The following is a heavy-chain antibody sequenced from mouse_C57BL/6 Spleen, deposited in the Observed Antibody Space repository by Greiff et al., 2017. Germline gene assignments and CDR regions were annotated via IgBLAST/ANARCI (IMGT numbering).Heavy chain of an antibody. CDR2: ISSGSSTI. D-gene: IGHD3-1*01. CDR3: ARKARMGYFDV. CDR1: GFTFSDYG. Sequence: EVHLVESGGGLVKPGGSLKLSCAASGFTFSDYGMHWVRQAPEKGLEWVAYISSGSSTIYYADTVKGRFTISRDNAKNTLFLQMTSLRSEDTAMYYCARKARMGYFDVWGTGTTVTVSS. J-gene: IGHJ1*03. V-gene: IGHV5-17*01.